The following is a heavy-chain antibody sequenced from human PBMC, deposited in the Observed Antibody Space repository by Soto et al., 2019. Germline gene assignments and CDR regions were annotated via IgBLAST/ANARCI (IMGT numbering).Heavy chain of an antibody. D-gene: IGHD4-4*01. CDR3: ARHPRDDYNYGGSGIFDY. CDR2: MYYSGSS. J-gene: IGHJ4*02. CDR1: GGSISSRTFW. V-gene: IGHV4-39*01. Sequence: QLQLQESGPGLVKPSETLSLTCSVSGGSISSRTFWWPWIRQPPGKGLEWIGDMYYSGSSYSSPSLKSRVTLSVDTSKNQLSLKLNSVTAADTAVYYCARHPRDDYNYGGSGIFDYWGQGTLVTVSS.